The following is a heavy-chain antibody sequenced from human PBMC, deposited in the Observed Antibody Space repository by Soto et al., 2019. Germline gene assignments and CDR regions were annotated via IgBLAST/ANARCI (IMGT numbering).Heavy chain of an antibody. CDR2: IDPSDSYT. CDR3: ARAIEVAGTYQPVNWFDP. Sequence: ESLKISCKGSGYSFTSYWISWVRQMPGKGLEWMGRIDPSDSYTNYSPSFQGHVTISADKSISTAYLQWSSLKASDTAMSYCARAIEVAGTYQPVNWFDPWGQGTLVTVSS. D-gene: IGHD6-19*01. CDR1: GYSFTSYW. V-gene: IGHV5-10-1*01. J-gene: IGHJ5*02.